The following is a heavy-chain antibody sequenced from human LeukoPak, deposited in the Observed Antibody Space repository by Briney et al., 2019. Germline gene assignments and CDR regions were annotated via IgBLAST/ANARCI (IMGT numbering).Heavy chain of an antibody. CDR1: GYTFTCYY. CDR3: ARESGDNFPQGY. CDR2: INPNNGGT. Sequence: ASVKVSCKASGYTFTCYYMHWVRQAPGQGLEWMRWINPNNGGTNYAQKFQGRGTMTSDTSNSTTYLELRRLRPDDTAVYDCARESGDNFPQGYWGQGTLVTVSS. J-gene: IGHJ4*02. V-gene: IGHV1-2*02. D-gene: IGHD5-24*01.